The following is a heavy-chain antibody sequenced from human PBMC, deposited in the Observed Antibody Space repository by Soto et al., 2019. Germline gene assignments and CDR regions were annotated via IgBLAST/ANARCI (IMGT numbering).Heavy chain of an antibody. Sequence: GQGVEWMGWISAYNGNTNYAQKLQGRVTMTTDTSTSTAYMELRSLRYDDTAVYYCKQLRAYEVPVHSLDPWGHG. CDR3: KQLRAYEVPVHSLDP. V-gene: IGHV1-18*01. CDR2: ISAYNGNT. J-gene: IGHJ5*02. D-gene: IGHD1-1*01.